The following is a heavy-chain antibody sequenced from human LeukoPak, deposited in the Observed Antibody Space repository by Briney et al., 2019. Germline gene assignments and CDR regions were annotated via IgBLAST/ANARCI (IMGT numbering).Heavy chain of an antibody. CDR3: AGLRSSGWYEDY. CDR2: IYYSGST. CDR1: GFSISRSSYY. Sequence: SETLSLTCTVTGFSISRSSYYWDWIRQPPGKGLEWIGNIYYSGSTQYNLSLKSRATISVDTSKNQFSLKLSSVTAADTAVYYCAGLRSSGWYEDYWGQGTLVTVSS. V-gene: IGHV4-39*01. J-gene: IGHJ4*02. D-gene: IGHD6-19*01.